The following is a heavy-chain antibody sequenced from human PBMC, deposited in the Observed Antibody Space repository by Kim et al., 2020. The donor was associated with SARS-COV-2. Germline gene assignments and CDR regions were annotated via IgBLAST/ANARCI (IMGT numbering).Heavy chain of an antibody. Sequence: ASVKVSCKASGYTFTSYYMHWVRQAPGQGLEWMGIINPSGGSTSYAQKFQGRVTMTRDTSTSTVYMELSSLRSEDTAVYYCARDLGAVAGTKLTTPGYWGQGTLVTVSS. D-gene: IGHD6-19*01. CDR1: GYTFTSYY. CDR3: ARDLGAVAGTKLTTPGY. CDR2: INPSGGST. J-gene: IGHJ4*02. V-gene: IGHV1-46*01.